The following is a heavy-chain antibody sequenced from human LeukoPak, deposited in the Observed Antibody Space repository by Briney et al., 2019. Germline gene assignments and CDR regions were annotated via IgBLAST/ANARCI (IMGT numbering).Heavy chain of an antibody. CDR2: IQYDGNNI. CDR3: ATNMEYCSGGSCYSTPFDC. J-gene: IGHJ4*02. Sequence: GGSQRLSCAASGFTISTYGMHWVRQAPGKGLEWVAFIQYDGNNIRYADSVKGRSTISRDNSRDTLYLQMNSLRAEDTAVYYCATNMEYCSGGSCYSTPFDCCGQATLVTVSS. D-gene: IGHD2-15*01. V-gene: IGHV3-30*02. CDR1: GFTISTYG.